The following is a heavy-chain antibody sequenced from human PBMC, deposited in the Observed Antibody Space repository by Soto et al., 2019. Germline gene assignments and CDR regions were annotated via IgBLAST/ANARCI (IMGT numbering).Heavy chain of an antibody. CDR1: GGSISSSSYY. CDR2: IYYSGST. D-gene: IGHD3-3*01. V-gene: IGHV4-39*01. CDR3: ARHSMELRFLDSINWFDP. Sequence: SETLSLTCTVSGGSISSSSYYWGRIRQPPGKGLEWIGDIYYSGSTYYNPSLKSRVTISVDTSKNQFSLKLSSVTAADTAVYYCARHSMELRFLDSINWFDPWGQGTLVTVSS. J-gene: IGHJ5*02.